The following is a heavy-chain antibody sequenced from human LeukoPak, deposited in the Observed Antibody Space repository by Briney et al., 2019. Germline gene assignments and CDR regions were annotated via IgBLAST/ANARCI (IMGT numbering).Heavy chain of an antibody. D-gene: IGHD6-19*01. V-gene: IGHV4-59*08. CDR2: IYYSGST. CDR1: GGSISSYY. CDR3: ARAVAGQNFDY. J-gene: IGHJ4*02. Sequence: PSETLSLTCTVSGGSISSYYGSWIRQPPGKGLEWIGYIYYSGSTNYNPSLKSRVTISVDTSKNQFSLKLSSVTAADTAVYYCARAVAGQNFDYWGQGTLVTVSS.